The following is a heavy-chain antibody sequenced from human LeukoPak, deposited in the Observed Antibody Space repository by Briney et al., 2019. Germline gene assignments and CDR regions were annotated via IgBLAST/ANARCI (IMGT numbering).Heavy chain of an antibody. D-gene: IGHD4-17*01. Sequence: SETLSLTCVVSGDSFSSHYWTWIRQSPGKGLEWIGYISYIGSTNYNPSLKSRVTISMDTSKNQFSLKLRSVTAADTAVYYCARDLVTVTKGFDIWGLGTMVSVSS. CDR3: ARDLVTVTKGFDI. CDR1: GDSFSSHY. CDR2: ISYIGST. J-gene: IGHJ3*02. V-gene: IGHV4-59*11.